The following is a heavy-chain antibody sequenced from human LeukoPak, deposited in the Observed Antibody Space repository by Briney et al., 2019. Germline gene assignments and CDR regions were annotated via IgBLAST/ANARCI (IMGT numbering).Heavy chain of an antibody. D-gene: IGHD6-13*01. J-gene: IGHJ4*02. Sequence: GGSLRLSCAASGFTFSSYAMHWVRQAPGKGLEWVAVISYGGNNKYSADSVKGRFTISRDNAMNSLYLQMNSLRAEDTAIYYCARSLPYGTTWYGRSDFWGQGTLVTVSS. CDR3: ARSLPYGTTWYGRSDF. CDR1: GFTFSSYA. V-gene: IGHV3-30-3*01. CDR2: ISYGGNNK.